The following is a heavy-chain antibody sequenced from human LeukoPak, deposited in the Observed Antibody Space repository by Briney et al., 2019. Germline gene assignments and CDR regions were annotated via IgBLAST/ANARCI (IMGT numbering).Heavy chain of an antibody. D-gene: IGHD1-26*01. CDR3: ARLGAGFLYYYYYMDV. V-gene: IGHV3-21*01. J-gene: IGHJ6*03. Sequence: GGSLRLSCAASGFTFSSYGMTWVRQAPGKGLEWVSSISSSSSYIYYADSVKGRFTISRDNAKNSLYLQMNGRRAEDTAVYYCARLGAGFLYYYYYMDVWGKGATVTVSS. CDR2: ISSSSSYI. CDR1: GFTFSSYG.